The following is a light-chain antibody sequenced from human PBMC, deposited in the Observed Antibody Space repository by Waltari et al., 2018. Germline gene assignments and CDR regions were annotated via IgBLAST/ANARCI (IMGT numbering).Light chain of an antibody. CDR3: QSFDISLSVGVL. J-gene: IGLJ2*01. CDR2: GTD. CDR1: GPTTGAAHD. V-gene: IGLV1-40*01. Sequence: QSVLTQPPSVSGAPGQRVTTSCTGRGPTTGAAHDHHGYPVFPGAAPKLHIYGTDNRPSGVPDRFSGSKSGTAASLAISGLQAEDEANYYCQSFDISLSVGVLVGGGTKVSVL.